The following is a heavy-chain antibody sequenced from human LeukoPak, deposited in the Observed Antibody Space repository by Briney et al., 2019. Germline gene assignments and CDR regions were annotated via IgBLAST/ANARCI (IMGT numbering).Heavy chain of an antibody. V-gene: IGHV3-7*01. Sequence: GGSLTLSCVASGFTFSSFWMSWVRQAPGGGMEWVGNIKVDGSEEYYVGSVKGPFTISRDNAKNSLYLQMNSLRAEDTALYYCARDSLTKGGDDWGQGTLVTVSS. D-gene: IGHD3-16*01. CDR1: GFTFSSFW. CDR2: IKVDGSEE. J-gene: IGHJ4*02. CDR3: ARDSLTKGGDD.